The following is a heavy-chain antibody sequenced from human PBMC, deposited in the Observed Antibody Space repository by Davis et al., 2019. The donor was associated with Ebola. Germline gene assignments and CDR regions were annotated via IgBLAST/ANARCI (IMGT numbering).Heavy chain of an antibody. D-gene: IGHD3-16*01. Sequence: GESLKISCVASGFTFTTSTMHWVRQAPGKGLEWVALISSDESREYYADSVEGRFTISKDNSGNTLYLHMNALTAEDTALYYCAKLRSHDYTDSSDDFYLDLWGRGTLVTVSS. V-gene: IGHV3-30*18. CDR1: GFTFTTST. CDR2: ISSDESRE. CDR3: AKLRSHDYTDSSDDFYLDL. J-gene: IGHJ2*01.